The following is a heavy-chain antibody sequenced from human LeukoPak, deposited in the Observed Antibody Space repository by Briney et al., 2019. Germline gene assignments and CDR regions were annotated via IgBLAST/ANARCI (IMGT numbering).Heavy chain of an antibody. CDR2: IIPIFGTA. CDR3: ARGTVTDYYYYYGMDV. CDR1: GGTFSSYA. J-gene: IGHJ6*02. Sequence: SVKVSCKASGGTFSSYAISWVRQAPGQGLEWMGGIIPIFGTANYAQKFQGRVTITADESTSTAYMELSSLRSEDTAVYYCARGTVTDYYYYYGMDVWGQGTTVTVSS. D-gene: IGHD4-17*01. V-gene: IGHV1-69*01.